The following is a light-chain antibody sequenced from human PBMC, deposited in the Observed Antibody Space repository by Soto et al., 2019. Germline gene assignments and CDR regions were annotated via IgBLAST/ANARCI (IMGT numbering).Light chain of an antibody. V-gene: IGKV1-39*01. Sequence: DIQLTQSPSSLSASVVDRVTITFRASQTIDTYVNWYQHKPGTAPKVLIYAATYLQNGVPSRFSGTGSGADFTLTISSLQPEDFATYYCQQNFNFPRTFGQGTKVDIK. CDR2: AAT. J-gene: IGKJ1*01. CDR1: QTIDTY. CDR3: QQNFNFPRT.